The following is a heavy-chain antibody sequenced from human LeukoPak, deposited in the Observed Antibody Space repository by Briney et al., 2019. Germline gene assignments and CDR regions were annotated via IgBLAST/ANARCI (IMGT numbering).Heavy chain of an antibody. D-gene: IGHD2-2*01. V-gene: IGHV4-59*01. Sequence: PSETLSLTCTVSGDSIDSYFWSWIRQSPGKGLEWIGHIYHSGSTNYNPSLKSRVTISIDTSKNQFSLKLTSVTSVDTAVYYCARDGPAYTSRWYDYYYGLDVWGQGTTVTVSS. CDR3: ARDGPAYTSRWYDYYYGLDV. CDR2: IYHSGST. CDR1: GDSIDSYF. J-gene: IGHJ6*02.